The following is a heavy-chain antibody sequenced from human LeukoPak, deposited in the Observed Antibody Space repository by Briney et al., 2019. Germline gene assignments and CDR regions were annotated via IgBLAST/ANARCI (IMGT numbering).Heavy chain of an antibody. J-gene: IGHJ3*02. Sequence: PSETLSLTCTVSGGSISSYYWSWIRQPAGKGLEWIGRIYTSGSTNYNPSLKSRVTISVDTSKNHFSLKLRSVTAADTAVYYCARRIAAVGYDAFDIWGQGTMVTVSS. V-gene: IGHV4-4*07. CDR1: GGSISSYY. D-gene: IGHD6-13*01. CDR2: IYTSGST. CDR3: ARRIAAVGYDAFDI.